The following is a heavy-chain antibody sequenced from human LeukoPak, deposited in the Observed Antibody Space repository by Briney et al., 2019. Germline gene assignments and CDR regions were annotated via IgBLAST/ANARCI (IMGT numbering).Heavy chain of an antibody. CDR1: GFTFSSYG. D-gene: IGHD5-24*01. Sequence: GGSLRLSCAASGFTFSSYGVHWVRQAPGKGLEWVAIIWYDGSNKYYADSLKGRFTISRDNSKNALYLQMNNLRADDTAVYYCAREKDAYNDYWGQGTLVIVSS. V-gene: IGHV3-33*01. J-gene: IGHJ4*02. CDR3: AREKDAYNDY. CDR2: IWYDGSNK.